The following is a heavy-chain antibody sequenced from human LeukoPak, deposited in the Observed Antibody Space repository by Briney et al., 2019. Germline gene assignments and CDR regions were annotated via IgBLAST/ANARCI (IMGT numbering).Heavy chain of an antibody. D-gene: IGHD3-9*01. CDR3: AKDRAAGYFDWLHHYYFDY. V-gene: IGHV3-66*01. J-gene: IGHJ4*02. CDR2: IYSGGST. Sequence: GGSLRLSCAASGFTVSSNYMSWVRQAPGKGLEWVSVIYSGGSTYYADSVKGRFTISRDNSKNTLYLQMNSLRAEDTAVYYCAKDRAAGYFDWLHHYYFDYWGQGTLVTVSS. CDR1: GFTVSSNY.